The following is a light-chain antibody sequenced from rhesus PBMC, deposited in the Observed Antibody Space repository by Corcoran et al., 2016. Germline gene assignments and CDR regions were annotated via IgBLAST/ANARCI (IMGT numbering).Light chain of an antibody. V-gene: IGKV1-22*01. Sequence: DIQMTQSPSSLSASVGDTVTINCRASQSISSWLAWYQQKPGTAPKLRIDKASTLQSGVPSRFSGRGSGTDFTLTFSSLPSEDFATYYYQQYNSSPWPFGQGTKVEL. J-gene: IGKJ1*01. CDR2: KAS. CDR1: QSISSW. CDR3: QQYNSSPWP.